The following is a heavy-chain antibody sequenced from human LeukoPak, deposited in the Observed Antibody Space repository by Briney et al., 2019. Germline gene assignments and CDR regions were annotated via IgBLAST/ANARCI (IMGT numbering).Heavy chain of an antibody. J-gene: IGHJ1*01. D-gene: IGHD3-22*01. CDR3: VRDHYYDSSGYTFRH. V-gene: IGHV4-59*01. Sequence: SETLSLTCTVSGGSINNYYWSWIRQPPRKGLEWIGYIYYSGSTSYNPSLKSRVTISVDTSKNQFSLKLSSVTAADTAVYYCVRDHYYDSSGYTFRHWGQGTLVTVSS. CDR2: IYYSGST. CDR1: GGSINNYY.